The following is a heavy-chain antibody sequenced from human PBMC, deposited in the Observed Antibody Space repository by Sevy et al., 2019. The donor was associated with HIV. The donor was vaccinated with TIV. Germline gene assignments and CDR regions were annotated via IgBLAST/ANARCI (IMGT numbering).Heavy chain of an antibody. CDR3: AREAAIVRGVIILRGALDV. J-gene: IGHJ6*02. Sequence: GGSLRLSCAASGFTFSSYWMSWVRQAPGKGLEWVANIKQDGSEKYYVDSVKGRFTISRDNAKNSLYLQMNSLRAEDTAVYYCAREAAIVRGVIILRGALDVWGQRTTVTVSS. CDR2: IKQDGSEK. V-gene: IGHV3-7*01. CDR1: GFTFSSYW. D-gene: IGHD3-10*01.